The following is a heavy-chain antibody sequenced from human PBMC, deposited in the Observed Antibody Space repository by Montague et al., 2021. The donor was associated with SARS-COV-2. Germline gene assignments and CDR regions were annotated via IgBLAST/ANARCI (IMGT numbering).Heavy chain of an antibody. D-gene: IGHD1-26*01. V-gene: IGHV4-59*01. CDR1: GGSISSYY. CDR2: IYHSGST. Sequence: SQTLSLTCTVSGGSISSYYWSWIRQPPGKGLEWIGYIYHSGSTNYIPSLKSRLSVSLDKAKYQFSLELTSVTAADTARYFCARGTEVGAFGYWGQGALVSVSS. J-gene: IGHJ4*02. CDR3: ARGTEVGAFGY.